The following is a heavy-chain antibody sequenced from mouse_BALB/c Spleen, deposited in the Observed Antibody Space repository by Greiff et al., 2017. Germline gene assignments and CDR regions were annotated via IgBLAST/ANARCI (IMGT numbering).Heavy chain of an antibody. CDR2: ISTYYGNT. CDR1: GYTFTDYA. V-gene: IGHV1-67*01. CDR3: AREGDGYSYFDY. D-gene: IGHD2-3*01. J-gene: IGHJ2*01. Sequence: QVQLQQSGPELARPGVSVKISCKGSGYTFTDYAMHWVKQSHAKSLEWIGVISTYYGNTNYNQKFKGKATMTVDKSSSTAYMELARLTSEDSAIYYCAREGDGYSYFDYWGQGTTLTVSS.